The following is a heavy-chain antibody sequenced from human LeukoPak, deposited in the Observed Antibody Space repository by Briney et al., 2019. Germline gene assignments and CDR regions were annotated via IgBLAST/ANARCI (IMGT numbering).Heavy chain of an antibody. D-gene: IGHD5-18*01. CDR2: IRSKAYGGTT. CDR3: TRATAMGTRYFDY. Sequence: GGSLRLSCTASGFTFGDYAMSWVRQAPGKGLEWVGFIRSKAYGGTTEYAASVKGRFTISRDDSKSIAYLQMNSLKTEDTAVYYCTRATAMGTRYFDYWGQGTLVTVSS. V-gene: IGHV3-49*04. CDR1: GFTFGDYA. J-gene: IGHJ4*02.